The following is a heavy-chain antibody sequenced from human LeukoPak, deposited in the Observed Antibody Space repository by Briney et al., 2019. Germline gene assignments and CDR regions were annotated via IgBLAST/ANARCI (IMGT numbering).Heavy chain of an antibody. Sequence: SSETLSLTCAVYGGSFSGYYWSWIRQPPGKGLEWIGEINHSGSTNYNPSLKSRVTISVDTSKNQFSLKLSSVTAADTAVYYCARVPTTIFDAFDIWGQGTMVTVSS. CDR3: ARVPTTIFDAFDI. CDR2: INHSGST. D-gene: IGHD3-3*01. J-gene: IGHJ3*02. CDR1: GGSFSGYY. V-gene: IGHV4-34*01.